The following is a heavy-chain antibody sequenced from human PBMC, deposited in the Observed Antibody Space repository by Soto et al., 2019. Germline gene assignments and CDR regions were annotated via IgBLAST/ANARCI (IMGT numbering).Heavy chain of an antibody. CDR1: GFTFSNAW. D-gene: IGHD3-10*01. CDR2: IKSKTDGGTT. J-gene: IGHJ6*04. Sequence: EVQLVESGGGLVKPGGSLRLSCAASGFTFSNAWMSWVRQAPGKGLEWVGRIKSKTDGGTTDYAAPVKGRFTISRDDSKNTLYLQMNSLKTVDTAVYYCTTGLGVYYYGSGSYRVDVWGKGTTVTVSS. CDR3: TTGLGVYYYGSGSYRVDV. V-gene: IGHV3-15*01.